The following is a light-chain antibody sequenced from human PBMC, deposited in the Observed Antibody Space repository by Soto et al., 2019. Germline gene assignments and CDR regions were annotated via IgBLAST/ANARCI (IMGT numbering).Light chain of an antibody. V-gene: IGLV1-47*02. CDR1: SSNIGSNY. CDR2: SND. J-gene: IGLJ2*01. CDR3: VLYMRSGISV. Sequence: QSVLTQPPSASGTPGQRVTISCSGSSSNIGSNYVYWYQHLPGTAPKLLIHSNDQRPSGVPDRFSGSKSGTSASLAISGLQSEDETDYYCVLYMRSGISVFGGGTKLTVL.